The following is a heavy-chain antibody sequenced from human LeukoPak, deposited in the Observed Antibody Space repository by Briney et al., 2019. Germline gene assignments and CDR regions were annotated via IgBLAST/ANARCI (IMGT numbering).Heavy chain of an antibody. J-gene: IGHJ6*02. CDR1: GGSISSGGYY. V-gene: IGHV4-31*03. D-gene: IGHD3-22*01. CDR2: IYYSGST. Sequence: SQTLSLTCTVSGGSISSGGYYWSWIRQHPGKGLEWIGYIYYSGSTYYNPSLKSRVTISVDTSKNQFSLNLSSVTAADTAVYYCARASGYYDSSGYYSPTSNYYYGMDVWGQGTTVTVSS. CDR3: ARASGYYDSSGYYSPTSNYYYGMDV.